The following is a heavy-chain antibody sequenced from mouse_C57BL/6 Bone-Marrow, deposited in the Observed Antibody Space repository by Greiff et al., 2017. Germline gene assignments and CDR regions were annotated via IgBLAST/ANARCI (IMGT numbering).Heavy chain of an antibody. CDR1: GYTFTSYT. D-gene: IGHD6-1*01. J-gene: IGHJ1*03. CDR3: ASSLKWYFDV. Sequence: QVQLQQSGAELARPGASVKMSCKASGYTFTSYTMHWVKQRPGQGLEWIGYINPSSGYTKYNQKFKDKATMTADKSSSTAYMQLSSLTSEDSAVYYCASSLKWYFDVWGTGTTVTVSS. CDR2: INPSSGYT. V-gene: IGHV1-4*01.